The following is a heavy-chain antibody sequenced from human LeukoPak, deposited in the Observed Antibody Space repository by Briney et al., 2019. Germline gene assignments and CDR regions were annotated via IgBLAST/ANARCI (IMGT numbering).Heavy chain of an antibody. CDR3: AKDRKRGATPNWFDP. Sequence: GGSLRLSCAASGFTFSSYAMSWVRQAPGKELEWVSAISGSGGSTYYADSVKGRFTISRDNSKNTLYLQMNSLRAEDTAVYYCAKDRKRGATPNWFDPWGQGTLVTVSS. D-gene: IGHD1-26*01. J-gene: IGHJ5*02. CDR1: GFTFSSYA. V-gene: IGHV3-23*01. CDR2: ISGSGGST.